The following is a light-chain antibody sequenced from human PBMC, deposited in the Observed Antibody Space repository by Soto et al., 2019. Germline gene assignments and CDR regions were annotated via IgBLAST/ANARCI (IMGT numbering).Light chain of an antibody. CDR2: GAS. V-gene: IGKV3-20*01. J-gene: IGKJ2*01. Sequence: ETVLTQSPGTLALSPGERATLSCRASQSVSSRYLAWYQQKPGQAPRLLIYGASNRATGIPDRFSGSGSGTEFTLTISILEPDDFTVYYCQQYITSPPMYTFGQGTTLEI. CDR1: QSVSSRY. CDR3: QQYITSPPMYT.